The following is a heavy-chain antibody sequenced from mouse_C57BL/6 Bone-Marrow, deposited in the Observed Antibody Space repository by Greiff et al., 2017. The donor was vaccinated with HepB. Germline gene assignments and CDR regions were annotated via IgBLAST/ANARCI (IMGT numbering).Heavy chain of an antibody. D-gene: IGHD2-4*01. CDR2: IYPRSGNT. CDR3: ARSRDYDEEAGWFAY. Sequence: QVQLKQSGAELARPGASVKLSCKASGYTFTSYGISWVKQRTGQGLEWIGEIYPRSGNTYYNEKFKGKATLTADKSSSTAYMELRSLTSEDSAVYFCARSRDYDEEAGWFAYWGQGTLVTVSA. CDR1: GYTFTSYG. V-gene: IGHV1-81*01. J-gene: IGHJ3*01.